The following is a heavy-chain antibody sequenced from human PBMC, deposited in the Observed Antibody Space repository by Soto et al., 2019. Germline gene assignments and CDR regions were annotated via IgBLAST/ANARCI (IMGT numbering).Heavy chain of an antibody. CDR3: ADGLHCGGDCPISEYFHH. CDR2: IYYSGSA. D-gene: IGHD2-21*02. V-gene: IGHV4-39*01. Sequence: SETLSLTCTVSDGSISSSYYYWGWIRQPPGKGLEWIGSIYYSGSAYYNPSLKSRVTMSVDTSKNQFSLKLTSVTAADTAVYYCADGLHCGGDCPISEYFHHWGQGTLVTVSS. CDR1: DGSISSSYYY. J-gene: IGHJ1*01.